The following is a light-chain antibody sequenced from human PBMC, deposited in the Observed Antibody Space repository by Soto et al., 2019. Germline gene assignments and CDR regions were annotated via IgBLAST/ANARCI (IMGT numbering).Light chain of an antibody. CDR1: SSDVGAYKY. CDR3: TSYVGSNIWV. CDR2: EVS. J-gene: IGLJ3*02. Sequence: QSVLTQPPSASGSPGQSVTISCTGTSSDVGAYKYVSWYQQYPGKAPKLMIYEVSKRPSGVRDRFSGSKSGNTASLTVSGLQAEDEADYYCTSYVGSNIWVFGGGTKLTVL. V-gene: IGLV2-8*01.